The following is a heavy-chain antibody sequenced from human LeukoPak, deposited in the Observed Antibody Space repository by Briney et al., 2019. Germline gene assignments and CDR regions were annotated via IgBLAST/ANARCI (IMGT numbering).Heavy chain of an antibody. CDR2: IYYSGTT. CDR3: AILTLDGDGSHNWFVP. J-gene: IGHJ5*02. V-gene: IGHV4-39*01. D-gene: IGHD1-26*01. CDR1: VASTTSRSYC. Sequence: PETLSLTATAPVASTTSRSYCGGSIRHPPRKWHEWIGSIYYSGTTYYNPSLKSRVAMSVDTSKRQFPLKLSSVTAADTAVYYCAILTLDGDGSHNWFVPWGQGTLVSVSS.